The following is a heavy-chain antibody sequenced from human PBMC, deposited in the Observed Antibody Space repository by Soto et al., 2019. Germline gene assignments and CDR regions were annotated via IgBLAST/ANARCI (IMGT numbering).Heavy chain of an antibody. J-gene: IGHJ6*02. CDR3: AREVSHSYYYRMDV. CDR1: GGSISSYY. Sequence: SETLSLTCTVSGGSISSYYWSWIRQPPGKGLEWIGYIYYSGSTNYNPSLKSRVTISVDTSKNQFSLKLSSVTAADTAVYYCAREVSHSYYYRMDVSGQGTTVTVSS. V-gene: IGHV4-59*01. D-gene: IGHD1-20*01. CDR2: IYYSGST.